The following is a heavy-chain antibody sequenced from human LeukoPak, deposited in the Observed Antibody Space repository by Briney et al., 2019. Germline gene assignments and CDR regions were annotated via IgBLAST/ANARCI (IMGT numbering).Heavy chain of an antibody. CDR3: AKGQRWFGELLGY. Sequence: PGESLRLSCAASGFTVSSNYMSWVRQAPGKGLEWVSVIYSGGSTYYADSVKGRFTISRDNSKNTLYLQMNSLRAEDTAVYYCAKGQRWFGELLGYWGQGTLVTVSS. CDR1: GFTVSSNY. D-gene: IGHD3-10*01. J-gene: IGHJ4*02. CDR2: IYSGGST. V-gene: IGHV3-53*05.